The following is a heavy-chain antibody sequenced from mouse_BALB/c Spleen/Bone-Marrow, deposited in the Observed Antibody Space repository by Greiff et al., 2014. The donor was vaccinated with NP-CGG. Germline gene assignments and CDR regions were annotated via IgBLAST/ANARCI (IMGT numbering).Heavy chain of an antibody. Sequence: VQLQQSGAELVKPGASVKLSCKASGYTFTSYYMYWVKQRPGQGLEWIGEINPNNDGTNFNEKFKGKATLTVDKSSSTAYMQLSNLTSEDSAVYYCARAAYDPYAMDYWGQGTSVTVSS. CDR2: INPNNDGT. D-gene: IGHD2-3*01. CDR1: GYTFTSYY. J-gene: IGHJ4*01. CDR3: ARAAYDPYAMDY. V-gene: IGHV1S81*02.